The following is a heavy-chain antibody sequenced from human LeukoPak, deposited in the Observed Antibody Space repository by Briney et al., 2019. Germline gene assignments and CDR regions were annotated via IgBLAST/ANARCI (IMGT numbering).Heavy chain of an antibody. J-gene: IGHJ5*02. Sequence: SETLSLTCTVSGGSTGYSGHCWVWIRQPPGKGLEWIGSVYYGGITHDNPSLKSRVTISVDTSKNQFSLNLRSVTAADTAVYYCARSPYLTRVGFDPWGQGTLVTVSS. CDR2: VYYGGIT. CDR1: GGSTGYSGHC. V-gene: IGHV4-39*07. CDR3: ARSPYLTRVGFDP.